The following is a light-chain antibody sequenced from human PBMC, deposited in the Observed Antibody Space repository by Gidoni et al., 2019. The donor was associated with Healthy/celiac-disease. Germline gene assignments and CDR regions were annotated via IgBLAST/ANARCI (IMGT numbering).Light chain of an antibody. J-gene: IGLJ3*02. CDR2: LEGSGSY. CDR1: SGHSSYI. CDR3: ETWDSNTWV. Sequence: QPVLTQSSSAAASLGSSVKLTCTLSSGHSSYIIAWHQQQPGKAPRYLMKLEGSGSYTKGSGVPDRFSGSSSGADRYLTISNLQFEDEADYYCETWDSNTWVFGGGTKLTVL. V-gene: IGLV4-60*02.